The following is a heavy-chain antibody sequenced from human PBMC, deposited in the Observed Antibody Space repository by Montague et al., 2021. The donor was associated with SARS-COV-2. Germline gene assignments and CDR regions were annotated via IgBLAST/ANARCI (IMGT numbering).Heavy chain of an antibody. CDR2: IYYSGST. V-gene: IGHV4-59*12. D-gene: IGHD3-3*01. CDR3: ARDQADKISFKGAFDI. J-gene: IGHJ3*02. Sequence: SETLSLTCTVSGGSISSYYWNWIRQTPGKGLEWIGYIYYSGSTNYNPSLKSRVTISLDTSKNQFSLNLNSVTAADTAIYYCARDQADKISFKGAFDIWGQGSMVTVSS. CDR1: GGSISSYY.